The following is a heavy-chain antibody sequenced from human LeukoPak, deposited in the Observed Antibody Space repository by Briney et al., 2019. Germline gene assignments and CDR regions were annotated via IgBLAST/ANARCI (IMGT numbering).Heavy chain of an antibody. CDR1: GYSFTSYW. CDR3: ARLWWLRLGDDAFDI. D-gene: IGHD5-12*01. CDR2: IYPGDSDT. V-gene: IGHV5-51*01. Sequence: GESLKISCKGSGYSFTSYWIGWVRQMPGKGLEWMGIIYPGDSDTRYSPSFQGQVTISADKSISTAYLQWSSLKASDTAMYYCARLWWLRLGDDAFDIWGQGTMVTVSS. J-gene: IGHJ3*02.